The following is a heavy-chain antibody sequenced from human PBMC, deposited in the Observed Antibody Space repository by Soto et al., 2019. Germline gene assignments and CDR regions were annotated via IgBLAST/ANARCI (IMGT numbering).Heavy chain of an antibody. J-gene: IGHJ4*02. D-gene: IGHD6-19*01. Sequence: GGSLRLSCAASGFTFSSYAMHWVRQAPGKGLEWVAVISYDGSNKYYADSVKGRFTISRDNSKNTLYLQMNSLRAEDTAVYYCARGISSGSDYWGQGTLVTVSS. CDR1: GFTFSSYA. CDR2: ISYDGSNK. CDR3: ARGISSGSDY. V-gene: IGHV3-30-3*01.